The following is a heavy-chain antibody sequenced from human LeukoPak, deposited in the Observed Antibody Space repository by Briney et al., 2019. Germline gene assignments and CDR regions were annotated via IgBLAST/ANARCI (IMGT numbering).Heavy chain of an antibody. D-gene: IGHD3-22*01. CDR1: GFTFSSYG. V-gene: IGHV3-23*01. CDR3: AKDAAYYYDSSGYPPRFDY. J-gene: IGHJ4*02. CDR2: ISGSGGST. Sequence: GGSLRLSCAASGFTFSSYGMSWIRQAPGKGLEWVSAISGSGGSTYYADSVKGRFTISRDNSKNTLYLQMNSLRAEDTAVYYCAKDAAYYYDSSGYPPRFDYWGQGTLVTVSS.